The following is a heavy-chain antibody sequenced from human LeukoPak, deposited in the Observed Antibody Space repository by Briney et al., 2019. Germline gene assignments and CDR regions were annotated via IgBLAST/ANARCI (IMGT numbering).Heavy chain of an antibody. CDR2: LYSAGNT. V-gene: IGHV3-66*02. CDR1: GFTVSSNY. J-gene: IGHJ4*02. CDR3: ARAREYLAIDY. Sequence: GGSLRLSCAASGFTVSSNYMNWVRQAPGKGLEWVSVLYSAGNTFYADSMKGRFTISRDNSNNTLYLQMNSLRPEDTAVYYCARAREYLAIDYWGQGTLVTVSS. D-gene: IGHD2/OR15-2a*01.